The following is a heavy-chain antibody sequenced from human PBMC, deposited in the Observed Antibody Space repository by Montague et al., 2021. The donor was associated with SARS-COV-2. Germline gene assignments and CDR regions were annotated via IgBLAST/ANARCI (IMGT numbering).Heavy chain of an antibody. CDR3: ARGCSGGSCYPNPFST. Sequence: TLSLTCTVPGGSIRSGGHYWRWIRQPAGKGLEWIGRIYTSGSTNYNPSLKSRVTISVDTSKNQFSLKLSSVTAADTAVYYCARGCSGGSCYPNPFSTWGQGTLVTVSS. CDR1: GGSIRSGGHY. D-gene: IGHD2-15*01. J-gene: IGHJ5*02. CDR2: IYTSGST. V-gene: IGHV4-61*02.